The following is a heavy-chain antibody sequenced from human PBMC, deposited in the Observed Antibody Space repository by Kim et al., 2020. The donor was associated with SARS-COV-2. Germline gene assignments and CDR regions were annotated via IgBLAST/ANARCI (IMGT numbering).Heavy chain of an antibody. CDR2: ISGSGGNT. J-gene: IGHJ6*02. CDR1: GFTFSSYA. D-gene: IGHD2-2*01. CDR3: AKDGPGGCTSASCSSPDV. V-gene: IGHV3-23*01. Sequence: GGSLRLSCAASGFTFSSYAMNWVRQAPGKGLEWVSIISGSGGNTYYADSVKGRFTISRDNSRNTLYLQINSLRAEDTAVYYCAKDGPGGCTSASCSSPDVWGQGTTDTVS.